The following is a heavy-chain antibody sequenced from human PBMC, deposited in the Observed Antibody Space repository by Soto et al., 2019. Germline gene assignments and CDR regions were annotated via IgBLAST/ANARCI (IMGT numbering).Heavy chain of an antibody. V-gene: IGHV3-30*03. D-gene: IGHD2-2*01. J-gene: IGHJ6*02. CDR1: GFTFSTYG. CDR3: ARVVPAAMYYYYAMDV. Sequence: GGSLRLSCAASGFTFSTYGMHWVRQAPGKGLEWVAVISYDGSNKYYADSVKGRFTISRDNSKNTLYLQMNSLRAEDTAVYYCARVVPAAMYYYYAMDVWGQGTTVTV. CDR2: ISYDGSNK.